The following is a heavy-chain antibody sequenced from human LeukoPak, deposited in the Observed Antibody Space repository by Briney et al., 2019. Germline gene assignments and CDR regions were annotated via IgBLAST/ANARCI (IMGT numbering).Heavy chain of an antibody. CDR1: GFTFSSHS. D-gene: IGHD2-15*01. CDR3: VRERARGGSFDY. CDR2: ITTSNYI. J-gene: IGHJ4*02. V-gene: IGHV3-21*01. Sequence: NPGGSLRLSCVVSGFTFSSHSVNWVRQAPGKGLEWVLSITTSNYIFYADSVKGRFTISRDNAKNSLYLQMNGLRAEDTAVYYCVRERARGGSFDYWGQGTLVIVSS.